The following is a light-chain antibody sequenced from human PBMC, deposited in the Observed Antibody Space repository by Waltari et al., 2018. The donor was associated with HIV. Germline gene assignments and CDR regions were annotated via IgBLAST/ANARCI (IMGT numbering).Light chain of an antibody. J-gene: IGLJ3*02. Sequence: QSALTQPASVSGSPGQSITVSCTGDVETYDLVSWYQVHPGRAPKLTIHASTKRPSGVSSRFPASKSGNTASLTISGLEAEDESLYYCCTFSGRSSTWVFGGGTQVTVL. CDR1: DVETYDL. CDR2: AST. CDR3: CTFSGRSSTWV. V-gene: IGLV2-23*01.